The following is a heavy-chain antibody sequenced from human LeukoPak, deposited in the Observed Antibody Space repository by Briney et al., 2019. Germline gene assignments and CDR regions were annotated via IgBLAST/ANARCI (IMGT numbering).Heavy chain of an antibody. D-gene: IGHD2-2*02. CDR1: VGSINSGNW. V-gene: IGHV4-4*02. CDR2: IYHNGTP. CDR3: ATAPILRGGGGEHYKYGMDV. Sequence: PSGTLSLTCAVSVGSINSGNWWSWVRQSPGKGLEWIGEIYHNGTPNYNPSLKSRVTISADTFKNHFSLEMTSVTAADTAVYYCATAPILRGGGGEHYKYGMDVWGQGTTVIVSS. J-gene: IGHJ6*02.